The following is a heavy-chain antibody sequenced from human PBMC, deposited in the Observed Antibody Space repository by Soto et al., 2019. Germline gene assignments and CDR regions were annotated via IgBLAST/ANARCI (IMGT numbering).Heavy chain of an antibody. D-gene: IGHD1-26*01. V-gene: IGHV3-13*01. CDR1: GFTFSSYD. CDR2: IGTAGDT. J-gene: IGHJ6*03. Sequence: GGSLRLSCAASGFTFSSYDMHWVRQATGKGLEWVSAIGTAGDTYYPGSVKGRFTISRENAKNSLYLQMNSLRAGDTAVYYCARGDRELTPSSRYYYYYMDVWGKGTTVTVSS. CDR3: ARGDRELTPSSRYYYYYMDV.